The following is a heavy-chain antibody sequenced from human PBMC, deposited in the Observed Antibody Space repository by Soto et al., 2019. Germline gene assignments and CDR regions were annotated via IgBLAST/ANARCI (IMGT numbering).Heavy chain of an antibody. V-gene: IGHV3-53*01. J-gene: IGHJ6*02. CDR1: GFTVSSNY. CDR2: IYSGGST. D-gene: IGHD3-10*01. CDR3: ARDSDDYGSGPLNYGMDV. Sequence: EVQLVESGGGLIQPGGSLRLSCAASGFTVSSNYMSWVRQAPGKGLEWVSVIYSGGSTYYADSVKGRFTISRDNSKNTLYLQMNSLRAEDTAVYYCARDSDDYGSGPLNYGMDVWGQGTTVTVSS.